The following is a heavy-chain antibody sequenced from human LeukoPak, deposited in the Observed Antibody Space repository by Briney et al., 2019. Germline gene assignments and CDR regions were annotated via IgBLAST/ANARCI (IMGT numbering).Heavy chain of an antibody. Sequence: SETLSLTCTVSGCSISDYYWNWIRHPPGKGLEWIGNIHYSGSTNYNPFLKSRVTISVDTSKNQFSLKLSSVTAADTAVYFCARYDFWTGSSSFGAMDVWGQGTTVTVSS. CDR3: ARYDFWTGSSSFGAMDV. CDR1: GCSISDYY. CDR2: IHYSGST. J-gene: IGHJ6*02. V-gene: IGHV4-59*01. D-gene: IGHD3-3*01.